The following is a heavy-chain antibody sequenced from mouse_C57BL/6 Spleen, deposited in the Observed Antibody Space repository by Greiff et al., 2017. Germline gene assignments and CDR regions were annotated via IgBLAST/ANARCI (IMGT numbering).Heavy chain of an antibody. D-gene: IGHD3-3*01. V-gene: IGHV7-3*01. Sequence: EVQGVESGGGLVQPGGSLSLSCAASGFTFTDYYMSWVRQPPGKALEWLGFIRNKANGYTTEYSASVKGRITISRDNSQSILYLQMNALRAEDSATYYCARSLRGDYAMDYWGQGTSVTVSS. J-gene: IGHJ4*01. CDR3: ARSLRGDYAMDY. CDR1: GFTFTDYY. CDR2: IRNKANGYTT.